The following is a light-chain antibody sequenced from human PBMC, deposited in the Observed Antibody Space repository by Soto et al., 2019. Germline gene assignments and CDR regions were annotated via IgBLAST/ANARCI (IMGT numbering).Light chain of an antibody. V-gene: IGKV1-39*01. CDR2: AAS. CDR3: QQSLSTPNT. J-gene: IGKJ2*01. CDR1: QNINDY. Sequence: DMQMTQSPSSLSASVGDRVTITCRASQNINDYLNWYHQKPGKAPKLLIYAASSLRSGVPSRFSGSGSGTDFTLTISDLQREDFATYYCQQSLSTPNTFGQGTKLEIK.